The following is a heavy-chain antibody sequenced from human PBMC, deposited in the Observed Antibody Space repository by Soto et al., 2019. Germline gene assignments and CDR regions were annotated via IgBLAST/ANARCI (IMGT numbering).Heavy chain of an antibody. D-gene: IGHD6-19*01. CDR3: ARYSSSLYGMDV. V-gene: IGHV4-59*01. CDR1: GGSISSYY. Sequence: PSETLSLTCTVSGGSISSYYWSWIRQPPGKGPEWIGYIYYSGSTNYNPSLKSRVTISVDTSKNQFSLKLSSVTAADTAVYYCARYSSSLYGMDVWGQGTTVTVSS. J-gene: IGHJ6*01. CDR2: IYYSGST.